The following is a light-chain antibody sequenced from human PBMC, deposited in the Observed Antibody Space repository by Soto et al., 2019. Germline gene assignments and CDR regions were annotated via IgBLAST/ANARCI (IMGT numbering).Light chain of an antibody. J-gene: IGKJ2*01. CDR2: AAS. Sequence: AIRMTQSPSSFSASTGDRVTITCRASQGISSYLAWYQQNPGKAPKLLIYAASTLQSGVPSRFSGSGSGTEFTLTISCLQSEDVAAYYFQQYYSYPRTFGQGTKLEIK. V-gene: IGKV1-8*01. CDR3: QQYYSYPRT. CDR1: QGISSY.